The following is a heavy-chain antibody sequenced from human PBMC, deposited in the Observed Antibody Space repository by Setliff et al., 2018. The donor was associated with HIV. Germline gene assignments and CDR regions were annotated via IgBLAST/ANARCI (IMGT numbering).Heavy chain of an antibody. Sequence: SETLSLTCEVSGGSISNYYWSWIRQPAGKGLEWIGRIFSSGNTYYNPSLKSRVTMSVDTSKNQFSLKLNSVTAADTAVYYCARAKSLVRGVNYFDYWGQGTLVTVSS. CDR1: GGSISNYY. J-gene: IGHJ4*02. CDR3: ARAKSLVRGVNYFDY. V-gene: IGHV4-4*07. CDR2: IFSSGNT. D-gene: IGHD3-10*01.